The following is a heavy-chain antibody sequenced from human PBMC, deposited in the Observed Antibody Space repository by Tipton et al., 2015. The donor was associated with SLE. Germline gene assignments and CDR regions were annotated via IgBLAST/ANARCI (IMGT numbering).Heavy chain of an antibody. J-gene: IGHJ4*02. V-gene: IGHV5-51*01. CDR3: PRQGKYFDN. Sequence: VQLVQSGAEVKKPGESLKISCKGSGYSFTTYYIGWVRQMPGKGLEWIGIIYPGDSDTVYNPSFQGPVTISANKSISTAYLQWGSLKASDTAMYYCPRQGKYFDNWGLGSLVTVSS. CDR1: GYSFTTYY. CDR2: IYPGDSDT. D-gene: IGHD2/OR15-2a*01.